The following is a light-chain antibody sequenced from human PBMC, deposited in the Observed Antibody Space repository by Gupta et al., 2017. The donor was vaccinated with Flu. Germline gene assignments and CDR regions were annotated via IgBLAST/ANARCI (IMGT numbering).Light chain of an antibody. CDR1: RSSGSS. CDR2: SAS. J-gene: IGKJ1*01. Sequence: GERSTRASRANRSSGSSLAWYQQTPGQSPRLLISSASSRATGIPDRFSASGFGTDFTLTISSLQSEDFAFYYCQQYNRWPRTFGQGTKVEIK. CDR3: QQYNRWPRT. V-gene: IGKV3-15*01.